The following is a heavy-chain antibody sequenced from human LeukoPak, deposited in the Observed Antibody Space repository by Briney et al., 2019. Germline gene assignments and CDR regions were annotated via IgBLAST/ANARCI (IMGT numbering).Heavy chain of an antibody. D-gene: IGHD2-2*01. V-gene: IGHV3-23*01. CDR2: ISGSGDNT. Sequence: PSETLSLTCTVSGGSITSGDYYWSWVRQAPGKGLEWVSAISGSGDNTYYADSVKGRFTISRDNSKNTLYLQMNSLRAEDTALYYCANFGCTSTTCLDYWGQGILVTVSS. CDR3: ANFGCTSTTCLDY. CDR1: GGSITSGDYY. J-gene: IGHJ4*02.